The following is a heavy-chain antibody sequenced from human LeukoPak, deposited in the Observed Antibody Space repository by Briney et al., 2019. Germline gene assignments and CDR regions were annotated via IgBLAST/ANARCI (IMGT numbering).Heavy chain of an antibody. D-gene: IGHD2-15*01. CDR1: GGTLGSYA. J-gene: IGHJ6*02. Sequence: GASGKVSCKASGGTLGSYAISWVRQAPGQGLEWVGRIIPILGIANYAQKFQGRVTITADKSTSTAYMELSSLRSEDTAVYYCARDRCSGGSCYYYYYGMDVWGQGTTVTVSS. V-gene: IGHV1-69*04. CDR3: ARDRCSGGSCYYYYYGMDV. CDR2: IIPILGIA.